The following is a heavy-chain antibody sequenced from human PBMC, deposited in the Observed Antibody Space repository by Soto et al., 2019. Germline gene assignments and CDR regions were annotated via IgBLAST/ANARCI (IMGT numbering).Heavy chain of an antibody. V-gene: IGHV4-39*01. Sequence: PSETLSLTCTVSGGSISSSSYYWGWIRQPPGKGLEWIGSIYYSGSTYYNPSLKSRVTISVDTSKNQFSLKLSSVTAADTAVYYCAIYERGYSGYGFWGQGTLVTVSS. J-gene: IGHJ4*02. D-gene: IGHD5-12*01. CDR3: AIYERGYSGYGF. CDR1: GGSISSSSYY. CDR2: IYYSGST.